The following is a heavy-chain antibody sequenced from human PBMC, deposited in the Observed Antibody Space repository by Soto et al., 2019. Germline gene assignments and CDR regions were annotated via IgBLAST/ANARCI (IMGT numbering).Heavy chain of an antibody. D-gene: IGHD6-13*01. J-gene: IGHJ6*02. Sequence: SETLSLTCTVSGGSIGSSSYYWGWIRQPPGKGLEWIGSIYYSGSTYYNPSLKSRVTISVDTSKNQFSLKLSAVTAADTAVYYFARLRYSSRGGMDVWGQGTTVTVSS. CDR3: ARLRYSSRGGMDV. CDR2: IYYSGST. V-gene: IGHV4-39*01. CDR1: GGSIGSSSYY.